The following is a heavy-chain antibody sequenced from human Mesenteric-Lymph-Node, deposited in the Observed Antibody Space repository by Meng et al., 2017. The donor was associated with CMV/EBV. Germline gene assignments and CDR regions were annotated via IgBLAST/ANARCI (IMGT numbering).Heavy chain of an antibody. CDR2: ISCYNGKT. J-gene: IGHJ4*02. D-gene: IGHD3-10*01. CDR1: GYTSTDYG. V-gene: IGHV1-18*04. Sequence: AGYTSTDYGISWVRQAPGQGLEWMGWISCYNGKTKYEQKPQGRVTMTTAVATSTVYMELRSMRADDTDVYDYSRDTRIDTAPRSIDYWGQGTLVTVSS. CDR3: SRDTRIDTAPRSIDY.